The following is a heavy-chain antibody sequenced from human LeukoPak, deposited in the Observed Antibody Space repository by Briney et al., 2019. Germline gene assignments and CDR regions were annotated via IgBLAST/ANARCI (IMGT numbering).Heavy chain of an antibody. J-gene: IGHJ4*02. V-gene: IGHV3-23*01. D-gene: IGHD6-25*01. CDR1: GFTFSSYW. Sequence: GGSLRLSCAASGFTFSSYWMSWVRQAPGKGLEWVSTISGSGGSTYYADSVKGRFTISRDNSKNTLYLQMNSLRAEDTAVYYCAKASGWNYFDYWGQGTLVTVSS. CDR3: AKASGWNYFDY. CDR2: ISGSGGST.